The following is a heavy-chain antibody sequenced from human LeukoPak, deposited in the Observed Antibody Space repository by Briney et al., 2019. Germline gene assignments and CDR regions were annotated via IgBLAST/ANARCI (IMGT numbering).Heavy chain of an antibody. Sequence: GRSLRLSCAASGFTSSGYAMHWVRQAPGKGLEWVAVISYDGSNKLSADSVKGRFTISRDNSKNTLYLQMNSLRAEDTAVYYCAKEGTMVRGLTLDQWGQGTLVTVSS. CDR1: GFTSSGYA. V-gene: IGHV3-30*18. CDR3: AKEGTMVRGLTLDQ. CDR2: ISYDGSNK. D-gene: IGHD3-10*01. J-gene: IGHJ4*02.